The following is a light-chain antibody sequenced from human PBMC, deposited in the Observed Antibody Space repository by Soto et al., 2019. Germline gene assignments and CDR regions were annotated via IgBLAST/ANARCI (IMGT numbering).Light chain of an antibody. J-gene: IGKJ4*01. Sequence: EVVLTQSPATLSVSPGERATLSCRASQSISSNFAWYQQTPGQAPRLLIYGASTRATDIPARLSGSGSGTEFTLTTSSLQSEDFALYYCQQDNNWPLTFGGGTKVDI. CDR3: QQDNNWPLT. CDR1: QSISSN. CDR2: GAS. V-gene: IGKV3-15*01.